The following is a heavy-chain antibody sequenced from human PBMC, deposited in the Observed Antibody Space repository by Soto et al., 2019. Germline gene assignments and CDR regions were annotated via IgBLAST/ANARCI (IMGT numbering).Heavy chain of an antibody. D-gene: IGHD3-10*01. CDR1: GGSFSGFF. CDR2: INHGGTT. J-gene: IGHJ5*02. CDR3: ARVRYYYCSGCYAREENLFYL. V-gene: IGHV4-34*01. Sequence: SETLSLTCAVYGGSFSGFFWTWIRQPPGKGLEWIGEINHGGTTKYNSSLKGRVTMSVDTSKNHFSLKVSSVTAADTAVYYCARVRYYYCSGCYAREENLFYLCAQGSLVTGSS.